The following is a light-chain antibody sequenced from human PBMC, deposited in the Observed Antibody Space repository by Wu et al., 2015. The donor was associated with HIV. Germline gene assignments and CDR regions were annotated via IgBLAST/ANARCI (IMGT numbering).Light chain of an antibody. Sequence: QMTQSPSTLSASVTSRVTITCRASQSVNTWLAWYQQKPGNAPKLLIFKASSLESGVPSRFSGSGSGTEFTLTISSLQPDDFATYYCLQYYTYPWTFGQGTKVEI. CDR1: QSVNTW. J-gene: IGKJ1*01. CDR2: KAS. CDR3: LQYYTYPWT. V-gene: IGKV1-5*03.